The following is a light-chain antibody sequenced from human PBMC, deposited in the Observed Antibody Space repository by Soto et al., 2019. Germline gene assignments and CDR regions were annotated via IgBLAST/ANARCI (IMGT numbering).Light chain of an antibody. CDR3: QHYNSYSEA. V-gene: IGKV1-5*03. CDR2: KAS. Sequence: DIQMTQSPSTLSGSVGDRVTITCRASQTISSWLAWYQQKPGKATKLLIYKASTLKSGVTSSFSGRGSGTEFTLTISSMQTDDFATDYCQHYNSYSEAFGHGTRLEIK. J-gene: IGKJ5*01. CDR1: QTISSW.